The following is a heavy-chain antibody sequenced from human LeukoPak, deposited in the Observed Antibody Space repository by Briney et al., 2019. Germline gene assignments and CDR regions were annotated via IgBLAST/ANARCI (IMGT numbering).Heavy chain of an antibody. CDR3: ARDYLKVVVAGTAPSAGHMDY. J-gene: IGHJ4*02. V-gene: IGHV1-8*01. CDR1: GYTFTSYD. CDR2: MNPNSGNT. Sequence: ASVKVSCKASGYTFTSYDINWVRHATGQGLEWMGWMNPNSGNTGYAQKFQGRVTMTRNTSISTAYMELSSLRSEDTAVYYCARDYLKVVVAGTAPSAGHMDYWGQGTLVTVSS. D-gene: IGHD2-15*01.